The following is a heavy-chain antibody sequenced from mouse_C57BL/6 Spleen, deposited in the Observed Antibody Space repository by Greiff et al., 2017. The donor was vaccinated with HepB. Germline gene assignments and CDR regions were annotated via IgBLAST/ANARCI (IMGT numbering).Heavy chain of an antibody. V-gene: IGHV1-81*01. Sequence: VQLQQSGAELARPGASVKLSCKASGYTFTSYGISWVKQRTGQGLEWIGEIYPRSGNTYYDEKFKGKATLTADKSSNTAYMELRSLTSEDSAVYFCARDLITTVVAGAYWGQGTPVTVSA. CDR3: ARDLITTVVAGAY. CDR1: GYTFTSYG. D-gene: IGHD1-1*01. J-gene: IGHJ3*01. CDR2: IYPRSGNT.